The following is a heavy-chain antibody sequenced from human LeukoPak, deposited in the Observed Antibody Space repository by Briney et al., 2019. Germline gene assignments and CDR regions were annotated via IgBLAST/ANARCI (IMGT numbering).Heavy chain of an antibody. CDR3: ARVDPRWTDLDY. CDR2: ISSDGSNE. D-gene: IGHD4-23*01. Sequence: PGRSLRLSCAASGFTFSIYAIHWVRQAPGKGLEWVAVISSDGSNEYYADSVKGRFTISRDNAKNSLYLQMNSLRAEDAAVYYCARVDPRWTDLDYWGQGTLVTVSS. J-gene: IGHJ4*02. CDR1: GFTFSIYA. V-gene: IGHV3-30*04.